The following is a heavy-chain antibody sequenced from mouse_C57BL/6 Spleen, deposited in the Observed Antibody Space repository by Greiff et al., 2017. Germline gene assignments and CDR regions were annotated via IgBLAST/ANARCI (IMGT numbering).Heavy chain of an antibody. V-gene: IGHV1-4*01. J-gene: IGHJ1*03. Sequence: VQLQQSGAELARPGASVKMSCKASGYTFTSYTMHWVKQRPGQGLEWIGYINPSSGGTKYNQKFKDKATLTADKSSSTAYMQLSSLTSEDSAVXYGARPITTVVADWYFDVWGTGTTVTVSS. CDR2: INPSSGGT. CDR1: GYTFTSYT. D-gene: IGHD1-1*01. CDR3: ARPITTVVADWYFDV.